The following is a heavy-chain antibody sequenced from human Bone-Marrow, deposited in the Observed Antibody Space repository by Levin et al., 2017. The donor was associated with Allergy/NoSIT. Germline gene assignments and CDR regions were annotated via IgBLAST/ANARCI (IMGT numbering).Heavy chain of an antibody. Sequence: RTSETLSLTCSVSGGSITSYYWTWIRQAPGKGLEWIGYISYSGGPTYNPSLKSRVTITADKSKNHFSLKLTSVTAADTAVYYCTRSLGYWDTSTCYGSWFDPWGQGTRVSVSS. CDR3: TRSLGYWDTSTCYGSWFDP. D-gene: IGHD2-2*01. CDR2: ISYSGGP. V-gene: IGHV4-59*01. CDR1: GGSITSYY. J-gene: IGHJ5*02.